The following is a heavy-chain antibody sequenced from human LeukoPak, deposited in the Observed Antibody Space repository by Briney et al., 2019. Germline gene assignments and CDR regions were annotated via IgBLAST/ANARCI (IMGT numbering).Heavy chain of an antibody. CDR2: ISWNSGSI. CDR1: GFTFDDYA. Sequence: GRSLRLSCAASGFTFDDYAMHWVRQAPGKGLEWVSGISWNSGSIGYADSVKGRLTISRDNAKNSLYLQMNSLRAEDMALYYCAKGGIAAAGDLAEYLQHWGQGTLVTVSP. J-gene: IGHJ1*01. D-gene: IGHD6-13*01. CDR3: AKGGIAAAGDLAEYLQH. V-gene: IGHV3-9*03.